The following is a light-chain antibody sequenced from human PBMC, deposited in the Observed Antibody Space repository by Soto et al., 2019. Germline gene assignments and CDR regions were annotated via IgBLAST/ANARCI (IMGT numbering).Light chain of an antibody. CDR2: EVS. Sequence: QSVLTQPASVSGSPGQSITISCTGTSSDVGGYNYVSWYQQHPGKAPKVMIYEVSKRPSGVSNRFSGSKSGNTASLTVSGLQAEDEADYYCSSYAGSNNLVFGGGTKLTVL. CDR1: SSDVGGYNY. J-gene: IGLJ2*01. V-gene: IGLV2-14*01. CDR3: SSYAGSNNLV.